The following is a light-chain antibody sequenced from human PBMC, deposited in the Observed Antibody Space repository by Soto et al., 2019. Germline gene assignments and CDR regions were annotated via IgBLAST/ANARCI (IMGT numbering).Light chain of an antibody. CDR2: GAS. J-gene: IGKJ5*01. Sequence: EIVLTHSPGTLSLSPCERATLSFSASQSVSSYLAWYQQKPGQSPRLLIYGASNRASGISDRFSGSGSGTDFTLTISSLEPEDFAVYYCQQRSDWLTITFGQGTRLEI. CDR1: QSVSSY. V-gene: IGKV3-11*01. CDR3: QQRSDWLTIT.